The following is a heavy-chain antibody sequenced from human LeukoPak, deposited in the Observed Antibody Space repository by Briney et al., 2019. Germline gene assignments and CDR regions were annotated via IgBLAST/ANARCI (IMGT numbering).Heavy chain of an antibody. D-gene: IGHD6-6*01. CDR1: GYSISSGYY. CDR2: IYHSGST. V-gene: IGHV4-38-2*02. CDR3: AREYSSSSPRLYYYYYMDV. Sequence: PGGSLRLSCTVSGYSISSGYYWGWIRQPPGKGLEWIGGIYHSGSTYYNPSLKSRVTISVDTSKNQFSLKLSSVTAADTAVYYCAREYSSSSPRLYYYYYMDVWGKGTTVTVSS. J-gene: IGHJ6*03.